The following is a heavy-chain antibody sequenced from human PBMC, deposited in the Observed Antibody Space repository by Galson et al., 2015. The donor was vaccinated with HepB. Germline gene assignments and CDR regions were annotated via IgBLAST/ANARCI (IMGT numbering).Heavy chain of an antibody. CDR3: AREWSSSWSYDYYYYYMDV. D-gene: IGHD6-13*01. V-gene: IGHV1-8*01. J-gene: IGHJ6*03. Sequence: SVKVSCKASGYTFTSYDINWVRQATGQGLEWMGWMNPNSGNTGYAQKFQGRVTMTRNTSISTAYMELSSLRSEDTAVYYCAREWSSSWSYDYYYYYMDVWGKGTTVTVSS. CDR1: GYTFTSYD. CDR2: MNPNSGNT.